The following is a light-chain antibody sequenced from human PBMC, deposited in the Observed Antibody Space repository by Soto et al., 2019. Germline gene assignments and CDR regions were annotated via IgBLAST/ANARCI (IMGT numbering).Light chain of an antibody. CDR3: SSYTTSHTLV. V-gene: IGLV2-14*01. J-gene: IGLJ2*01. Sequence: QSALTQPASVSESPGQSITISCTGTSSDVGASDYVSWYQQHPGKAPQLIIYEISNRPSGVSNRFSGSKSGNTASLTISGLQAEDESDYYCSSYTTSHTLVFVGGTKLTVL. CDR2: EIS. CDR1: SSDVGASDY.